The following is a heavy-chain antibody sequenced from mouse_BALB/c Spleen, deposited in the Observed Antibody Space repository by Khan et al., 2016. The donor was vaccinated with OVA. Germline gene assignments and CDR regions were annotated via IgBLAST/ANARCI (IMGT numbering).Heavy chain of an antibody. D-gene: IGHD1-1*01. J-gene: IGHJ1*01. CDR2: INPTTGYS. Sequence: QVQLQQSGAELAKPGASVKMSCKASGYTFTSYWMHWVKQRPGQGLEWIGYINPTTGYSEYNQKFKDQATLTADKSSSTAYMQLSSLTSEDCTVDYCARGGSTVVAARNWYFDVWGAGTTVTVSS. CDR3: ARGGSTVVAARNWYFDV. V-gene: IGHV1-7*01. CDR1: GYTFTSYW.